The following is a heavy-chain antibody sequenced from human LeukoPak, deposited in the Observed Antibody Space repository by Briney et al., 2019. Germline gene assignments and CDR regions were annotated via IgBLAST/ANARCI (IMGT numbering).Heavy chain of an antibody. J-gene: IGHJ4*01. CDR2: INSDASAT. D-gene: IGHD2-21*02. V-gene: IGHV3-74*01. CDR1: GFTFSSYW. Sequence: PGGSLRLSCAASGFTFSSYWMHWVRQAPGKGLVWVSRINSDASATRYADSVKGRFTISRDNAKKSLYLRMTSLTAEDTAVYYCARDRGAYCGGDCYLGFDYWGRGTLVTVSS. CDR3: ARDRGAYCGGDCYLGFDY.